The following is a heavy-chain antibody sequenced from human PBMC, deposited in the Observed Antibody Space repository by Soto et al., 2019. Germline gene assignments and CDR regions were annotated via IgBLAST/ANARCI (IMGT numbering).Heavy chain of an antibody. V-gene: IGHV1-46*01. Sequence: ASVKVSCKASGYTFTSYYMHWVRQAPGQGLEWMGIINPSGGSTSYAQKFQGRVTMTRDTSTSTVYMELSSLRSEDTAVYYCARGPTTVTTLYHYGMDVWGQGTTVTVSS. CDR3: ARGPTTVTTLYHYGMDV. CDR1: GYTFTSYY. CDR2: INPSGGST. J-gene: IGHJ6*02. D-gene: IGHD4-17*01.